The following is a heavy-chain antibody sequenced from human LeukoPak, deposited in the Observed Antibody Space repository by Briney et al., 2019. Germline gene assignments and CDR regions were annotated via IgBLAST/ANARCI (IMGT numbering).Heavy chain of an antibody. D-gene: IGHD5-12*01. Sequence: SETLSLTCAVYGESFSGYQWSWIRQPPGKGLEWIGEINHTGNTNYNPSLKSRVSISLDTSKNQFSLNLNSMTAADTAVYYCARREVVDIVPTIPLSDYWGLGSLVIVSS. CDR2: INHTGNT. CDR1: GESFSGYQ. J-gene: IGHJ4*02. V-gene: IGHV4-34*01. CDR3: ARREVVDIVPTIPLSDY.